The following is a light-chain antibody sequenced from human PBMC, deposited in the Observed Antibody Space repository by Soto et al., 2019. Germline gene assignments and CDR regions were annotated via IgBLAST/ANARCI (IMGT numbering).Light chain of an antibody. V-gene: IGLV2-14*01. CDR2: DVS. Sequence: QSVLTQPASVSGSPGQSITISCTGTSSDVGGYNYVSWYQQHPGKAPKLMIYDVSNRPSGVSNRFSGSKSGNTASLTISGLQAEDEADYYCSSYTSSSTLFYVFGTWTKLTVL. CDR1: SSDVGGYNY. J-gene: IGLJ1*01. CDR3: SSYTSSSTLFYV.